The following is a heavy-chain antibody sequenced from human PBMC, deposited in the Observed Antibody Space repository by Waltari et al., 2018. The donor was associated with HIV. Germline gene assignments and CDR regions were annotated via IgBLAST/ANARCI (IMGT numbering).Heavy chain of an antibody. D-gene: IGHD3-22*01. CDR3: AHRGVGSSAYNWYYFDF. Sequence: QITLKESGPTLVKPSQTLTLTCTFSGFSLSTSGVSVGWIRQPPGKALEWLALISWDDDKRYSPSLKSRLTSIKDTSKNQVVLTMTNMDPVDTATYYCAHRGVGSSAYNWYYFDFWGQGTLVTVSS. V-gene: IGHV2-5*02. CDR2: ISWDDDK. CDR1: GFSLSTSGVS. J-gene: IGHJ4*02.